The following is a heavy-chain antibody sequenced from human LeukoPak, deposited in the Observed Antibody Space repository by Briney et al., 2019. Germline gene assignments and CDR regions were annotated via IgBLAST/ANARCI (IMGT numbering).Heavy chain of an antibody. J-gene: IGHJ4*02. D-gene: IGHD3-22*01. CDR1: GYSFPSYW. CDR2: IYPGDSDT. V-gene: IGHV5-51*01. CDR3: ARSGYYDSSTYSDY. Sequence: GESLKISRKGSGYSFPSYWIGWVRQMPGKGLEWMGIIYPGDSDTRYSPSFQGQVTISADKSINTPYLQWSSLKASDTAMYYCARSGYYDSSTYSDYWGQGTLVTVSS.